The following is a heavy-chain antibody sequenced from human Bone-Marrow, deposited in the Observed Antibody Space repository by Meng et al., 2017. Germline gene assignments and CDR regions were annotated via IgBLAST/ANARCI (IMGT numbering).Heavy chain of an antibody. CDR2: INPNSGGT. V-gene: IGHV1-2*02. Sequence: ASVKVSRKASGYTFTGYDMHWVRQAPGQGLEWMGWINPNSGGTNYAQKFQGRVTMTRDTSISTAYMELSRLRSDDTAVYYCARVGDYDSSCPDYWGQGTLVTVSS. D-gene: IGHD3-22*01. J-gene: IGHJ4*03. CDR1: GYTFTGYD. CDR3: ARVGDYDSSCPDY.